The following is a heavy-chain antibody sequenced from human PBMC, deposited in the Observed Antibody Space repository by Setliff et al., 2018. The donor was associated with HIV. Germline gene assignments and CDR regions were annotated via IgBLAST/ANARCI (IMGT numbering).Heavy chain of an antibody. CDR3: ARRVPPIPSGDLDY. CDR2: INPNSGGT. D-gene: IGHD4-17*01. Sequence: ASVKVSCKASGYIFTSYDINWVRQATGQGLEWMGWINPNSGGTNYAQKFQGRVTMTRDTSISTAYMDLSRLRSDDTAVYYCARRVPPIPSGDLDYWGQGTLVTVSS. J-gene: IGHJ4*02. CDR1: GYIFTSYD. V-gene: IGHV1-2*02.